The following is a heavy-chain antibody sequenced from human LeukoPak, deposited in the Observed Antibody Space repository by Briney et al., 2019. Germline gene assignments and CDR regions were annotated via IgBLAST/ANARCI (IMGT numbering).Heavy chain of an antibody. CDR3: ARDRNNYYDSSGYYHEGVVDY. Sequence: ASVKVSCKASGYTFTSYGISWVRQAPGQGLEWMGWINPNSGGTNYAQKLQGRVTMTTDTSTSTAYMELRSLRSDDTAVYYCARDRNNYYDSSGYYHEGVVDYWGQGTLVTVSS. CDR1: GYTFTSYG. CDR2: INPNSGGT. D-gene: IGHD3-22*01. J-gene: IGHJ4*02. V-gene: IGHV1-18*01.